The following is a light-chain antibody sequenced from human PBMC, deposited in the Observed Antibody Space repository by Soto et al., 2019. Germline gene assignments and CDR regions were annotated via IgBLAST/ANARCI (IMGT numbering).Light chain of an antibody. Sequence: AIQMTQSPSSLSASVGDRVTITCRASQDIRGALAWYLQKPGKPPKLLIYDVSTLENGVPSRFSGGSSGTQFTLTISSLQSEDFGTYYCQQFNSDPITFGHGTRLEIK. J-gene: IGKJ5*01. CDR3: QQFNSDPIT. CDR2: DVS. V-gene: IGKV1-13*02. CDR1: QDIRGA.